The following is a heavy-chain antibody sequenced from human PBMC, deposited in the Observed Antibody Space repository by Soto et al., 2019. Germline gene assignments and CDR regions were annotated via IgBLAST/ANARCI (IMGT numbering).Heavy chain of an antibody. CDR2: INHSGSS. D-gene: IGHD1-1*01. J-gene: IGHJ4*02. CDR1: GGSFSGYY. Sequence: SETLSLTCAVYGGSFSGYYWSWIRQPPGKGLEWIGEINHSGSSYSNPSLKSRLSMSVDTSKNQFSLTMKSVTAADTGVYYCASHPLNWSDADSWGQGVLVTVSS. CDR3: ASHPLNWSDADS. V-gene: IGHV4-34*01.